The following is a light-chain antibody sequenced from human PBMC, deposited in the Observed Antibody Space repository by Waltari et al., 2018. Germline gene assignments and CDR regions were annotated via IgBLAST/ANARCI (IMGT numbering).Light chain of an antibody. V-gene: IGLV1-51*01. CDR3: ATWDNSLTDVV. CDR1: SPNIGNYY. Sequence: SVLTQPPSVSAAPGQTVTIPCHGSSPNIGNYYVSWYHQLPGAAPKLLIYDNNKRPSGIPDRFPASKSGTSATLGITGLQIGDEADYYCATWDNSLTDVVFGGGTKLTVL. J-gene: IGLJ2*01. CDR2: DNN.